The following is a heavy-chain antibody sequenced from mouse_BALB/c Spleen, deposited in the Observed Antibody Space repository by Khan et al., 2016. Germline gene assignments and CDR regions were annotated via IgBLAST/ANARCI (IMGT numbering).Heavy chain of an antibody. CDR1: GYRFSSYW. Sequence: QVQLKQSGAELMKPGASVKISCKATGYRFSSYWIEWVKQRPGHGLEWLGEILPGNGSTNYNEKFKGKATFTADTYSNTAYMQLSSLAAEDSAVYYCARGAALLEKAMDDWGQGTSATVSS. J-gene: IGHJ4*01. CDR2: ILPGNGST. V-gene: IGHV1-9*01. CDR3: ARGAALLEKAMDD. D-gene: IGHD2-10*01.